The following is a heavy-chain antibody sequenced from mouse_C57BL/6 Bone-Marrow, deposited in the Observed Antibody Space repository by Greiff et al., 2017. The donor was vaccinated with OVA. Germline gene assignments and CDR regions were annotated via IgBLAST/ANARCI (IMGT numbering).Heavy chain of an antibody. J-gene: IGHJ3*01. CDR3: TTGDYGSRPFAY. Sequence: VQLQQSGAELVRPGASVKLSCTASGFNIKDDYMHWVKQRPEQGLEWIGWIDPENGDTEYASKFQGKATITADTSSNTAYLQLSSLTSEDTAVYYCTTGDYGSRPFAYWGQGTLVTVSA. D-gene: IGHD1-1*01. V-gene: IGHV14-4*01. CDR1: GFNIKDDY. CDR2: IDPENGDT.